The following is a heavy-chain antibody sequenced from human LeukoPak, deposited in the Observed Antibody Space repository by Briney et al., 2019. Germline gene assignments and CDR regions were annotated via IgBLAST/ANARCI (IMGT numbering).Heavy chain of an antibody. CDR3: AKGAYDYIEIAYFDY. J-gene: IGHJ4*02. V-gene: IGHV3-23*01. CDR1: GFSFNNYA. Sequence: GGSLRLSCVASGFSFNNYAMNWVRQAPGKGLEWVSLNIGSSGSTFYADSVKGRFTISRDKSKNTLYLQMNSLRAEDTAVYYCAKGAYDYIEIAYFDYWGQGSLVTVSS. D-gene: IGHD5-12*01. CDR2: NIGSSGST.